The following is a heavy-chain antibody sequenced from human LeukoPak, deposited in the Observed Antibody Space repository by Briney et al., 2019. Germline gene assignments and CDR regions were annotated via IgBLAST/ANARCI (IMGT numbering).Heavy chain of an antibody. CDR2: IIPIFGTA. CDR1: GGTFSSYA. J-gene: IGHJ4*02. CDR3: ARDYGYFYDSSGYYDYFDY. D-gene: IGHD3-22*01. V-gene: IGHV1-69*01. Sequence: VASVKVSCKASGGTFSSYAISWVRQAPGQGLEWMGGIIPIFGTANYAQKFQGRVTITADESTSTAYMELSSLRSEDTAVYYCARDYGYFYDSSGYYDYFDYWGQGTLVIVSS.